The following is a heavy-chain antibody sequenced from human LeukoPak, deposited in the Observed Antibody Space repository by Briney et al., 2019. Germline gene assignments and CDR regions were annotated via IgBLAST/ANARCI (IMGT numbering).Heavy chain of an antibody. Sequence: PGRSLRLSCAASVFPFHFYALKWVRQDPGKGLECVSSISSGSSLIYYADSLKPRFTNPRHNAKNPLYLQVHTLRPGHTPIFNCVRDQGGERWFDPWGQGTLVTVSS. J-gene: IGHJ5*02. CDR3: VRDQGGERWFDP. D-gene: IGHD1-26*01. CDR2: ISSGSSLI. V-gene: IGHV3-21*01. CDR1: VFPFHFYA.